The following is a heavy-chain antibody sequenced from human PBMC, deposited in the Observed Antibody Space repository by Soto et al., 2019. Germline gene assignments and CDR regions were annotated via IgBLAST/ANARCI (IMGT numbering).Heavy chain of an antibody. CDR3: VRGGNPYHYATSGPGTFDK. CDR1: GDSVSVGDSY. V-gene: IGHV4-30-4*01. D-gene: IGHD3-22*01. J-gene: IGHJ4*02. CDR2: TSFSGYT. Sequence: QVQLQESGPGLVKPSQTLSLTCTVSGDSVSVGDSYWSWIRQPPGKALEWIGYTSFSGYTSYTPSLKSRVTLSVDMSKSQFSLRLTSVTAADTAIYYCVRGGNPYHYATSGPGTFDKWGQGTLVSVSS.